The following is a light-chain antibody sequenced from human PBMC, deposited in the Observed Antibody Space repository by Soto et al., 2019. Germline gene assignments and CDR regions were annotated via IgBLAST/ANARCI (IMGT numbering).Light chain of an antibody. V-gene: IGLV1-44*01. CDR3: ASWDDSLNGPV. CDR2: SNN. CDR1: SSNIGTNT. J-gene: IGLJ2*01. Sequence: QLVLTQPPSASGTPGQRVTISCSGSSSNIGTNTVNWYQHLPGTAPKLLIYSNNQRPSGVPDRFSGSKSATSASLAISGLQSEDEADYYCASWDDSLNGPVFGGGTKVTVL.